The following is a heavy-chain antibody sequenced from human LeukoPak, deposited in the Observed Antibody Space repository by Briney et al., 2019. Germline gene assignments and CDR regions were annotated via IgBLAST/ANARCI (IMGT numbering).Heavy chain of an antibody. J-gene: IGHJ6*02. CDR2: IWYDGSNK. CDR3: AREGYFYDISGYFRDYYFYYGMDV. CDR1: GFTFSSYG. V-gene: IGHV3-33*01. D-gene: IGHD3-22*01. Sequence: GGSLRLSCAASGFTFSSYGMHWVRQAPGKGLEWVAVIWYDGSNKYYADSVKGRFTISRDNSKNTLYLQMTSLRAEDTAVYYCAREGYFYDISGYFRDYYFYYGMDVWGQGTTVTVS.